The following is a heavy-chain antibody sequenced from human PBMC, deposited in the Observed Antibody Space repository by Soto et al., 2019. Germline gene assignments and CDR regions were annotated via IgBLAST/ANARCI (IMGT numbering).Heavy chain of an antibody. J-gene: IGHJ6*03. Sequence: GGSLRLSCAASGFTFSDYYMSWIRHAPGQGLELASTMPSSGSTIYYPASVKGRFTPSRANAKNSLYLQMNSLRAEDTAVYYCARCGTGWNYYYYYMDVWGKGTTVTVS. D-gene: IGHD1-7*01. CDR1: GFTFSDYY. CDR3: ARCGTGWNYYYYYMDV. CDR2: MPSSGSTI. V-gene: IGHV3-11*01.